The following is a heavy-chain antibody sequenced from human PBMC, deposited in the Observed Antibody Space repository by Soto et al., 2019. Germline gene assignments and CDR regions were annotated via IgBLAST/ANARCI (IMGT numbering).Heavy chain of an antibody. CDR3: ARDRGASSGYYQYWFDP. CDR2: IIPNFGTA. CDR1: GGTFSSYA. V-gene: IGHV1-69*12. D-gene: IGHD3-22*01. Sequence: QVQLVQSGAEVKKPGSSVKVSCKASGGTFSSYAISWVRQAPGQGLEWMGEIIPNFGTANYAEQCQGRVTITAGESTSTANVGLSSMGSEDTAVYYGARDRGASSGYYQYWFDPWGQGTLVTVSS. J-gene: IGHJ5*02.